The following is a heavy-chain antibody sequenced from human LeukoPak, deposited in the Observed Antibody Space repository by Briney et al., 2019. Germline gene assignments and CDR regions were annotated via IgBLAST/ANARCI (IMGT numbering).Heavy chain of an antibody. Sequence: ASVKVSYKASGYTFTSYAMHWVRQAPGQRLEWMGWINAGNGNTKYSQEFQGRVTITRDTSASTAYMELSSLRSEDMAVYYCARGVEWELVRLDIWGQGTMVTVSS. J-gene: IGHJ3*02. CDR3: ARGVEWELVRLDI. CDR1: GYTFTSYA. CDR2: INAGNGNT. V-gene: IGHV1-3*03. D-gene: IGHD1-26*01.